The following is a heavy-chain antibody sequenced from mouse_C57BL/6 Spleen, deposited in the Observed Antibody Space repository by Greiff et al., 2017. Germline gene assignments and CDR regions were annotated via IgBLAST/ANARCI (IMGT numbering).Heavy chain of an antibody. Sequence: DVLLVESGGDLVKPGGSLKLSCAASGFTFSSYGMSWVRQTPDKRLEWVATISSGGSYTYYPDSVKGRFTISRDNAKNTLYLQMSSLKSEDTAMYYCARQGVHSNYEYLEVWGTGTTVTVSS. V-gene: IGHV5-6*01. CDR3: ARQGVHSNYEYLEV. CDR1: GFTFSSYG. CDR2: ISSGGSYT. D-gene: IGHD2-5*01. J-gene: IGHJ1*03.